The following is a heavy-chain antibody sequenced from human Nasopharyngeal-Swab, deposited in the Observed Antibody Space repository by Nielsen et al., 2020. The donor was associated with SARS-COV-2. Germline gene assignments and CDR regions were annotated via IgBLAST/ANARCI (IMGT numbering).Heavy chain of an antibody. CDR2: IIPIFGTA. CDR1: GGTFSSYA. CDR3: ARAICSSTSCYHYYMDV. J-gene: IGHJ6*03. Sequence: SVKVSCKASGGTFSSYAISWVRPAPGQGLEWMGGIIPIFGTANYAQKFQGRVTITADESTSTAYMELSSLRSEDTAVYYCARAICSSTSCYHYYMDVWGKGTTVTVSS. V-gene: IGHV1-69*13. D-gene: IGHD2-2*01.